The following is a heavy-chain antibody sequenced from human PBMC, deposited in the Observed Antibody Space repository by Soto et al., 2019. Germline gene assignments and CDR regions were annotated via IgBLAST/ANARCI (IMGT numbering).Heavy chain of an antibody. V-gene: IGHV5-51*01. CDR2: IYPGDSDT. D-gene: IGHD3-3*01. J-gene: IGHJ6*02. CDR1: GYSFTSYW. CDR3: ARHRRGYYDFWSGPARNYYYYYYGMDV. Sequence: PGESLKISCKGSGYSFTSYWIGWVRQMPGKGLEWMGIIYPGDSDTRYSPSFQGQVTISADKSISTAYLQWSSLEASDTAMYYCARHRRGYYDFWSGPARNYYYYYYGMDVWGQGTTVTVSS.